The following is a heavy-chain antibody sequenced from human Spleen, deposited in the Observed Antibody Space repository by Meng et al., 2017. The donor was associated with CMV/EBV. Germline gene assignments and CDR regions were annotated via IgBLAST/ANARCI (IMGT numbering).Heavy chain of an antibody. CDR3: ARGPYSRPDY. J-gene: IGHJ4*02. V-gene: IGHV3-66*01. CDR1: GFTVSSNY. CDR2: IFSGGTT. D-gene: IGHD3-22*01. Sequence: GESLKISCAASGFTVSSNYMSWIRQAPGKGLEWVSIIFSGGTTYYADSVKGRFTISRDNAKNSLYLQMNSLRAEDTAVYYCARGPYSRPDYWGQGTLVTVSS.